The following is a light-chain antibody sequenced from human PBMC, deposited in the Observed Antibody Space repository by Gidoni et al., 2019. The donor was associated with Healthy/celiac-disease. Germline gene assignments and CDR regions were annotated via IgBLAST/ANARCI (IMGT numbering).Light chain of an antibody. CDR2: AAS. V-gene: IGKV1-39*01. J-gene: IGKJ4*01. Sequence: DLQMTPAPSSLSSSVGDRVTITCRASQSIISYLNSYQQKPGKGPKLLIYAASSLQSGVPSRFSSSRSATDVTLTISSLQPEDVATYYCQQRYSTPALTFGGGTKVEIK. CDR3: QQRYSTPALT. CDR1: QSIISY.